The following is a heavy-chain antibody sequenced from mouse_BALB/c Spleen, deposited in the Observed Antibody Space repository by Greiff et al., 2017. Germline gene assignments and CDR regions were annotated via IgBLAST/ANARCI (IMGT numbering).Heavy chain of an antibody. CDR1: GFSFSSYY. V-gene: IGHV5-6-2*01. CDR3: ARQYYGPSWFAY. D-gene: IGHD1-2*01. Sequence: EVQRVESGGGLVKLGGSLKLSCAASGFSFSSYYMSWVRQTPEKRLELVAAINSNGGSTYYPDTVKGRFTISRDNAKNTLYLQMSSLKSEDTALYYCARQYYGPSWFAYWGQGTLVTVSA. CDR2: INSNGGST. J-gene: IGHJ3*01.